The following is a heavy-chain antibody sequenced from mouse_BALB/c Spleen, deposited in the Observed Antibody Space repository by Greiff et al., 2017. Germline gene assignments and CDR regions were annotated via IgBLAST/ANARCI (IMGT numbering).Heavy chain of an antibody. CDR3: ERGGGYYPRYFDV. V-gene: IGHV1S56*01. J-gene: IGHJ1*01. D-gene: IGHD2-3*01. Sequence: VQLQQSGAELVKPGASVKLSCKASGYTFTSYDINWVRQRPEQGLEWIGWIFPGDGSTKYNEKFKGKATLTTDKSSSTAYMQLSRLTSADAAVYFCERGGGYYPRYFDVWGAGTTVTVSS. CDR1: GYTFTSYD. CDR2: IFPGDGST.